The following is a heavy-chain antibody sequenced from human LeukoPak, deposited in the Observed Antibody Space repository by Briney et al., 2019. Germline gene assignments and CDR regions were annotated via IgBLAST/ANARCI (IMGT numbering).Heavy chain of an antibody. CDR2: ISGSGGST. J-gene: IGHJ4*02. D-gene: IGHD2-15*01. CDR1: RFTFSSYA. CDR3: AKAPDNVVVIAATHFDS. Sequence: PGGSLRLSCAASRFTFSSYAMSWVRQAPGKGLEWVSAISGSGGSTYYADSVKGRFTISRDNSKNTLYLQMNSLRAEDTAVYYCAKAPDNVVVIAATHFDSWGQGTLVTVSS. V-gene: IGHV3-23*01.